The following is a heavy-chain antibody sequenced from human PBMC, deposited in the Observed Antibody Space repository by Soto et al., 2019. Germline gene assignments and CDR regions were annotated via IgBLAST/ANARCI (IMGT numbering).Heavy chain of an antibody. Sequence: SETLSLTCTVSGGSISSGGYYWSWIRQHPGKGLEWIGYIYYSGSTYYNPSLKSRVTISVDTSKNQFSLKLSSVTAADTAVYYCASGYYVDILTGYSSGHYFDYWGQGTLVTVSS. CDR2: IYYSGST. CDR1: GGSISSGGYY. J-gene: IGHJ4*02. D-gene: IGHD3-9*01. V-gene: IGHV4-31*03. CDR3: ASGYYVDILTGYSSGHYFDY.